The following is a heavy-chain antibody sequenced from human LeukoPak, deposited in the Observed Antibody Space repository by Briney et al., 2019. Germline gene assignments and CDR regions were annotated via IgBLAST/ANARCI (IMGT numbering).Heavy chain of an antibody. CDR3: ARGGGFGSGYYSAFDI. CDR2: IYYSGST. Sequence: PSETLSPTCTVSGGSISSYYWSWIRQPPGKGLEWIGYIYYSGSTNYNPSLKSRVTISVDTSKNQFSLKLSSVTAADTAVYYCARGGGFGSGYYSAFDIWGQGTMVTVSS. V-gene: IGHV4-59*01. D-gene: IGHD3-3*01. CDR1: GGSISSYY. J-gene: IGHJ3*02.